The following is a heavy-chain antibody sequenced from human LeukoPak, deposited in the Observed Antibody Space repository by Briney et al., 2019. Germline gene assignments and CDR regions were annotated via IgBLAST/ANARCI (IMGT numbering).Heavy chain of an antibody. D-gene: IGHD3-10*01. CDR1: GYTFTGYY. Sequence: ASVKVSRKASGYTFTGYYMHWVRQAPGQGLEWMGWINPNSGGTNYAQKFQGRVTMTRDTSISTAYMELSRLRSDDTAVYYCARETTYYYGSGSNWFDPWGQGTLVTVSS. CDR2: INPNSGGT. CDR3: ARETTYYYGSGSNWFDP. V-gene: IGHV1-2*02. J-gene: IGHJ5*02.